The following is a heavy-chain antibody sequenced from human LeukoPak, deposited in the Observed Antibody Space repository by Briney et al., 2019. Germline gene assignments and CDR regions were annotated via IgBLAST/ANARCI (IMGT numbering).Heavy chain of an antibody. D-gene: IGHD3-16*01. CDR2: INSSGGNT. J-gene: IGHJ4*02. CDR3: ARDRDASGDIDY. CDR1: GYTFPSYY. V-gene: IGHV1-46*01. Sequence: ASVKVSCKASGYTFPSYYIHWVRQAPGQGLEWMGLINSSGGNTNYAQKFQGRITMTRDTSTSTVYMELSSLRSEDTAVYYCARDRDASGDIDYWGQGTLVTVSS.